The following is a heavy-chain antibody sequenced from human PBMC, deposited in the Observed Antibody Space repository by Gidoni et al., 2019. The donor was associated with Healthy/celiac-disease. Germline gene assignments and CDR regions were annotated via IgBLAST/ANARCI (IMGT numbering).Heavy chain of an antibody. D-gene: IGHD3-3*01. J-gene: IGHJ6*02. CDR2: IWYDGSNK. Sequence: QVQLVESGGGVVQPGRSLRLSCAASGFPFSSYGMHWVRQAPGKGLEWVAVIWYDGSNKYYADSVKGRFTISRDNSKNTLYLQMNSLRAEDTAVYYCARDDFWSGYYQYYYYGMDVWGQGTTVTVSS. V-gene: IGHV3-33*01. CDR1: GFPFSSYG. CDR3: ARDDFWSGYYQYYYYGMDV.